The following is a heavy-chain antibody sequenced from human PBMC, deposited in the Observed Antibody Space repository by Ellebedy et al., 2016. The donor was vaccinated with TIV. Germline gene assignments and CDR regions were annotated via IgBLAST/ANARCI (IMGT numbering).Heavy chain of an antibody. CDR3: ARCRWETQGHFDY. D-gene: IGHD1-26*01. V-gene: IGHV5-51*01. J-gene: IGHJ4*02. CDR1: GYSFSTYW. Sequence: GGSLRLSCKGSGYSFSTYWIGRVRQMPGKDLEWMGIIYPGDSDTRYSPSFQGQVTISADKSISTAYLQWSSLTASDTAIYYCARCRWETQGHFDYWGQGTLVTVSS. CDR2: IYPGDSDT.